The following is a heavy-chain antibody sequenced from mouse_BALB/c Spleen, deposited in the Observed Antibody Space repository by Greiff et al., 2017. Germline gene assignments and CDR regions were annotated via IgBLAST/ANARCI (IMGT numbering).Heavy chain of an antibody. J-gene: IGHJ4*01. CDR2: ISNGGGST. V-gene: IGHV5-12-2*01. CDR1: GFTFSSYT. Sequence: EVKVVESGGGLVQPGGSLKLSCAASGFTFSSYTMSWVRQTPEKRLEWVAYISNGGGSTYYPDTVKGRFTISRDNAKNTLYLQMSSLKSEDTAMYYCARGITTALYAMDYWGQGTSVTVSS. CDR3: ARGITTALYAMDY. D-gene: IGHD1-2*01.